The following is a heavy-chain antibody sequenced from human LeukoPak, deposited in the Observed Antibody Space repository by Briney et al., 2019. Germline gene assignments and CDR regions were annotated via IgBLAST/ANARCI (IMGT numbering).Heavy chain of an antibody. CDR3: AKRITVATAGHYFDY. D-gene: IGHD6-13*01. V-gene: IGHV3-30*18. Sequence: PGRSLRLSCAASGFTFSTYGMHWVRQAPGKGLEWVAVISYDGSIKYYADSVKGRSTISRDNSRNTVGLQMNSLRAEDTAVYYCAKRITVATAGHYFDYWGQGTLVTVSS. CDR1: GFTFSTYG. J-gene: IGHJ4*02. CDR2: ISYDGSIK.